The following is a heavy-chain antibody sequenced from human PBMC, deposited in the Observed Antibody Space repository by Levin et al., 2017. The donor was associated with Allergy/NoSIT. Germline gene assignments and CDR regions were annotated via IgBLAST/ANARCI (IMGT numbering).Heavy chain of an antibody. V-gene: IGHV3-49*04. CDR1: GFTFGDYA. CDR2: IRNKAHGGTT. J-gene: IGHJ4*02. Sequence: PGGSLRLSCTGSGFTFGDYAMSWVRQAPGKGLEWVGFIRNKAHGGTTEYAASVKGRLTISRDDSKSIAYLQMNSLKTEDTAVYFCARGGPPNYDYNLGSYRDGYFDYGGQGTLVTVSS. CDR3: ARGGPPNYDYNLGSYRDGYFDY. D-gene: IGHD3-16*02.